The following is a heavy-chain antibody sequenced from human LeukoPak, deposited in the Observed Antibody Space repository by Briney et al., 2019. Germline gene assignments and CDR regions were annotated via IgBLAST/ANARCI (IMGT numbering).Heavy chain of an antibody. Sequence: PGGSLRLSCAASGFTFSSYATSWVRQAPGKGLEWVAVISYDGSNKYYADSVKGRFTISRDNSKNTLYLQMNSLRAEDTAVYYCAREKDSSGYYGFDPWGQGTLVTVSS. D-gene: IGHD3-22*01. V-gene: IGHV3-30-3*01. J-gene: IGHJ5*02. CDR2: ISYDGSNK. CDR1: GFTFSSYA. CDR3: AREKDSSGYYGFDP.